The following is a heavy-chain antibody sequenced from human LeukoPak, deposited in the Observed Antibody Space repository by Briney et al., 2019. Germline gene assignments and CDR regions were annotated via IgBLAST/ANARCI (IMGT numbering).Heavy chain of an antibody. D-gene: IGHD2-2*01. J-gene: IGHJ6*02. CDR1: GFTFSTYW. CDR3: AKVIFACSSASCSNYYYYGVDV. Sequence: PGGSLRLSCSASGFTFSTYWMSWVRQAPGKGLEWVANMRRDGNEIYYLDSVRGRFTISRDNAKNTLYLQMNSLRAEDTAVYYCAKVIFACSSASCSNYYYYGVDVWGQGTTVTVSS. V-gene: IGHV3-7*01. CDR2: MRRDGNEI.